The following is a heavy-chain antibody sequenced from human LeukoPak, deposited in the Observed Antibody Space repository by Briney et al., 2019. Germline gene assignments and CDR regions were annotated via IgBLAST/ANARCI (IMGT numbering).Heavy chain of an antibody. CDR3: AKLPWGDHDLFDY. Sequence: GGSLRLSCAASGFTFSSYGMHWVRQAPGKGLEWVAVISYDGSNKYYADSVKGRFTISRDNSKNTLYLQMNGLRAEDTAVYYCAKLPWGDHDLFDYWGQGTLVTVSS. J-gene: IGHJ4*02. CDR2: ISYDGSNK. V-gene: IGHV3-30*18. CDR1: GFTFSSYG. D-gene: IGHD2-21*02.